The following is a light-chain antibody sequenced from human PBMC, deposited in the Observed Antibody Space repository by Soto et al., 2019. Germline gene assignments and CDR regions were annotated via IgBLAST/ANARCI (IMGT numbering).Light chain of an antibody. V-gene: IGLV2-11*01. CDR1: SSDVGAYDY. CDR3: CSYAGTCTSVV. CDR2: DVS. J-gene: IGLJ2*01. Sequence: QSALTQPRSVSGSPGQSVTISCTGTSSDVGAYDYVSWYQHHPAKAPKLMMYDVSQRPSGVPDRFSGSKSGNTASLTISGLQAEDESDYYCCSYAGTCTSVVFGGGTKVTVL.